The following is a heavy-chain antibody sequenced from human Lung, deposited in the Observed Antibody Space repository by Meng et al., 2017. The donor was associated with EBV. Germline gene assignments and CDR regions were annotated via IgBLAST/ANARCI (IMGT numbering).Heavy chain of an antibody. CDR2: MDYRGST. CDR1: GAAISSGEYF. Sequence: QLQLLESGPGLVKPSQSLCLTVTVSGAAISSGEYFWCLIRQPPGKGLEWIGYMDYRGSTLYNPSLKSRVTISVDTSKNQFSPKLSSVTAADTAVYFCARGELLWDYWGQGTLVTVSS. CDR3: ARGELLWDY. J-gene: IGHJ4*02. V-gene: IGHV4-30-4*01. D-gene: IGHD2-2*01.